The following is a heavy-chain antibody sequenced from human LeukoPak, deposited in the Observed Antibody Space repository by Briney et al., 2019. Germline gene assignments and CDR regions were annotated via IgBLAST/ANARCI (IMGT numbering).Heavy chain of an antibody. V-gene: IGHV4-30-2*01. CDR1: GGSISSSSYY. D-gene: IGHD5-18*01. CDR2: IYHSGST. CDR3: ARGEQLWNFDY. J-gene: IGHJ4*02. Sequence: SETLSLTCTVSGGSISSSSYYWSWIRQPPGKGLEWIGYIYHSGSTYYNPSLKSRVTISVDRSKNQFSLKLSSVSAADTAVYYCARGEQLWNFDYWGQGTLVTVSS.